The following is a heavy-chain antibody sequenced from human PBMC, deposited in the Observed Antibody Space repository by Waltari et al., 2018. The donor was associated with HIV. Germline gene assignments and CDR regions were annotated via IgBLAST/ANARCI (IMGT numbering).Heavy chain of an antibody. CDR1: GYTFIGYY. V-gene: IGHV1-2*02. CDR3: ARDRGRRRGFFVY. CDR2: INPNPGET. Sequence: QVQLVQSGAEVKKPGASVKISCKAFGYTFIGYYMHWVRQAPGQGLEWMGWINPNPGETTYAQKFQGRVTMTRDTSISIVYMDLSSLKSDDTAVYYWARDRGRRRGFFVYWGQGTLVTVST. D-gene: IGHD3-16*01. J-gene: IGHJ4*02.